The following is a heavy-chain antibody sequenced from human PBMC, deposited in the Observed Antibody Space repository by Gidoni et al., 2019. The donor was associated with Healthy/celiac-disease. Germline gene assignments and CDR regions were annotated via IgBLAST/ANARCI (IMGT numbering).Heavy chain of an antibody. CDR3: AREFRYYDSSEAPLYYYYGMDV. V-gene: IGHV3-30-3*01. Sequence: QVQLVESGGGVVQPGRSLRLSCAASGFTFSSYAMHWVRQAPGKGLEWVAVISYDGSNKYYADSVKGRFTISRDNSKNTLYLQMNSLRAEDTAVYYCAREFRYYDSSEAPLYYYYGMDVWGQGTTVTVSS. CDR1: GFTFSSYA. D-gene: IGHD3-22*01. CDR2: ISYDGSNK. J-gene: IGHJ6*02.